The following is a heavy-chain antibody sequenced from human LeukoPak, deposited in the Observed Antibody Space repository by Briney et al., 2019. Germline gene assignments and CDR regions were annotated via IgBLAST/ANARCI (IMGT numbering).Heavy chain of an antibody. J-gene: IGHJ4*02. D-gene: IGHD2-15*01. CDR2: IYHSGST. Sequence: SETLSLTCAVSGGSISSSNWWSWVRQPPGKGLEWIGEIYHSGSTNYNPSLKSRVTISVDKSKNQFSLKLSSVTAADTAVYYCARWGTGYCSGGSCYPTFDYWGQGTLVTVSS. CDR3: ARWGTGYCSGGSCYPTFDY. V-gene: IGHV4-4*02. CDR1: GGSISSSNW.